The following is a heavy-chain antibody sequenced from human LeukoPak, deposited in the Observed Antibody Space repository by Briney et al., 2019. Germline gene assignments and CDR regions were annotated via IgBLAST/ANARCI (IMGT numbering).Heavy chain of an antibody. CDR3: ARDSDFDSSGYYPYYYYYYKMDV. CDR1: GLTFSRYS. D-gene: IGHD3-22*01. CDR2: ISSSSSYI. J-gene: IGHJ6*02. V-gene: IGHV3-21*01. Sequence: GGSLRLSCAASGLTFSRYSMNWVRQAPGKWLEWVSSISSSSSYIYYADSVKGRFTISRDNAKNSLFLPMNSLRAEDTAVYYCARDSDFDSSGYYPYYYYYYKMDVWGQGTTVTVSS.